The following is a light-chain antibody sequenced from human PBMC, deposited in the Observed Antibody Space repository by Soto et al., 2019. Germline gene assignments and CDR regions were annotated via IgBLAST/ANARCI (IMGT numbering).Light chain of an antibody. CDR1: SSNIGNNY. CDR3: GTWDSSLSAIHAV. CDR2: ENN. J-gene: IGLJ7*01. Sequence: QSVLTQPPSVSAAPGQKVTISCSGSSSNIGNNYVSWYQQLPGTDPKLLIYENNKRPSGIPDRFSGSKSGTSATLGITGLQTGDEADYYCGTWDSSLSAIHAVFGGGTQLTVL. V-gene: IGLV1-51*02.